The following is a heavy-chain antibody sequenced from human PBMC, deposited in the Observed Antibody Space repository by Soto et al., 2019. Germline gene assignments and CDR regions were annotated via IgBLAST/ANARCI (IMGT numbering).Heavy chain of an antibody. CDR2: IYPDDSET. CDR1: GYSFSNFW. CDR3: ASSVLVTSTMNYFDL. V-gene: IGHV5-51*01. Sequence: PGESLKISCQASGYSFSNFWIAWVRQMPGKGLEWLGIIYPDDSETRYSPPFLGRVTISADKSIKTTYLQWSSLKASDTAIYFCASSVLVTSTMNYFDLWGQGTLVTVSS. D-gene: IGHD3-3*02. J-gene: IGHJ4*02.